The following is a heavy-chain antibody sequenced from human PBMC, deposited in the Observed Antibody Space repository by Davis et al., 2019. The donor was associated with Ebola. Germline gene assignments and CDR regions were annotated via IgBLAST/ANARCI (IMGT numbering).Heavy chain of an antibody. CDR2: ISGSGGST. D-gene: IGHD6-13*01. V-gene: IGHV3-23*01. Sequence: GESLKISCAASGFTFSSYAMSWVRQAPGKGLEWVSAISGSGGSTYYADSVKGRFTISRDNSKNTLYLQMNSLRAEDTAVYYCAREGVQVRSSSWRTYYFDYWGQGTLVTVSS. J-gene: IGHJ4*02. CDR3: AREGVQVRSSSWRTYYFDY. CDR1: GFTFSSYA.